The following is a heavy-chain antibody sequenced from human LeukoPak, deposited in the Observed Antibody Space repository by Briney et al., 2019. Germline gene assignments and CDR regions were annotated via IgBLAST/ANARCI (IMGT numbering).Heavy chain of an antibody. CDR2: ISAYNGDT. J-gene: IGHJ4*02. CDR1: RYTFTSYI. D-gene: IGHD2-2*01. V-gene: IGHV1-18*01. Sequence: ASVKVSCKASRYTFTSYIISWVRQAPGQGLAWMGWISAYNGDTNDAQNLQGRVTMTTDKSTTTAYMELRSLRSDDTAMYYCARDHLGSCTSTSCYRLDYWGQGTLVTVSS. CDR3: ARDHLGSCTSTSCYRLDY.